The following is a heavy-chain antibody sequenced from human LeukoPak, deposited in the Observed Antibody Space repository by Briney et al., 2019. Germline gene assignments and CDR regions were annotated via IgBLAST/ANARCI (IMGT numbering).Heavy chain of an antibody. J-gene: IGHJ4*02. Sequence: ASVKVSCKASGYTFTGYYMHWVRQAPGQGLEWMGWINPNSGGTNYAQKFQGRVTMTRYTSISTAYMELSRLRSDDTAVYYCARDRHPYSSSPSPLVTSWGQGTLVTVSS. CDR3: ARDRHPYSSSPSPLVTS. V-gene: IGHV1-2*02. CDR1: GYTFTGYY. CDR2: INPNSGGT. D-gene: IGHD6-6*01.